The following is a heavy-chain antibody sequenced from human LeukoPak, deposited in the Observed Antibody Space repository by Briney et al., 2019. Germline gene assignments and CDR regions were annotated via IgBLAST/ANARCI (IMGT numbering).Heavy chain of an antibody. V-gene: IGHV3-7*01. CDR1: GFTFSSYW. J-gene: IGHJ4*02. D-gene: IGHD3-3*01. CDR2: IKQDGSEK. CDR3: ARDFDFRGTFYYFDY. Sequence: GGSLRLSCAASGFTFSSYWMSWVRQAPGKGREWVANIKQDGSEKYYVDSVKGRFTISRDNAKNSLYLQMNSLRAEDTAVYYCARDFDFRGTFYYFDYWGQGTLVTVSS.